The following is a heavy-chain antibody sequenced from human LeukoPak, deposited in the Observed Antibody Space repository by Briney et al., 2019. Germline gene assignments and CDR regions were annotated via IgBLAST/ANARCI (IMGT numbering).Heavy chain of an antibody. D-gene: IGHD4-17*01. CDR2: IYYSGST. CDR1: GGSIRSSSYY. Sequence: PSETLSLTCTVSGGSIRSSSYYWGWIRQPPGKGLGWIGSIYYSGSTYYNPSLKSRVTISVDTSKNQFSLKLSSVTAADTAVYYCVVTTVTQTNWFDPWGQGTLVTVSS. J-gene: IGHJ5*02. V-gene: IGHV4-39*01. CDR3: VVTTVTQTNWFDP.